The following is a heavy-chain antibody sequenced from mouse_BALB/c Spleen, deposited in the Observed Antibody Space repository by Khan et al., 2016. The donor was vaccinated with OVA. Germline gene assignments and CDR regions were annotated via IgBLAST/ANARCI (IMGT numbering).Heavy chain of an antibody. J-gene: IGHJ4*01. CDR2: INTYTGEP. CDR3: ARVGYHETMDY. Sequence: QIQLVQSGPELKKPGETVKISCKVSGYTFTIYGMNWVRQPPGKGLKWMGWINTYTGEPTYADDFKGRFAFTLESSASTAFLQINSLKNEDTATYYCARVGYHETMDYWGQGTSVTVSS. D-gene: IGHD2-14*01. CDR1: GYTFTIYG. V-gene: IGHV9-3-1*01.